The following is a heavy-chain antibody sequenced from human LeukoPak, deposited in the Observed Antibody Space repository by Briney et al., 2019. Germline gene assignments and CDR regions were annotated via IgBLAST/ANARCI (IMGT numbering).Heavy chain of an antibody. V-gene: IGHV3-30-3*01. Sequence: GGSLRLSCAASGFTFSSYAMHWVRQAPGKGLEWVAVISYDGSNKYYADSVKGRFTISRDNSKNTLYLQMNSLRAEDTAVYYCARAPNLAAGPYYWRQGTLATVS. CDR1: GFTFSSYA. CDR3: ARAPNLAAGPYY. J-gene: IGHJ4*02. CDR2: ISYDGSNK. D-gene: IGHD6-13*01.